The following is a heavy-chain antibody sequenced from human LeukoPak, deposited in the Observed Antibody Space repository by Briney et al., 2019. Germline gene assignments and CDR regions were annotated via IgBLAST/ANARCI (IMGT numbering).Heavy chain of an antibody. V-gene: IGHV3-53*01. Sequence: GGSLRLSCAASGFTVSSNYMSWVRQAPGKGLEWVSVIYSGGSTYYADSVKGRFTISRDNSKNTLYLQMNSLTAEDTAVYYCARAGVVPAAIPDGFEIWGQGTMVTVSS. CDR2: IYSGGST. CDR3: ARAGVVPAAIPDGFEI. CDR1: GFTVSSNY. D-gene: IGHD2-2*01. J-gene: IGHJ3*02.